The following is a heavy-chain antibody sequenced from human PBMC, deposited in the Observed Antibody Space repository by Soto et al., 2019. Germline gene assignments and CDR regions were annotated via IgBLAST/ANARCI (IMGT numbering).Heavy chain of an antibody. Sequence: QVQLVQSGAEVKKPGASVKVYCKASGYTFTDYGISWVRQAPGQGLEWMGWIHTYNGHTNYAQKVQGRVTMTTDTSTTTAYMELRSLRPDDTAVYYCARDAQYSSRWHPIDFWGQVTLVTVSS. D-gene: IGHD6-13*01. CDR1: GYTFTDYG. CDR3: ARDAQYSSRWHPIDF. V-gene: IGHV1-18*01. J-gene: IGHJ4*02. CDR2: IHTYNGHT.